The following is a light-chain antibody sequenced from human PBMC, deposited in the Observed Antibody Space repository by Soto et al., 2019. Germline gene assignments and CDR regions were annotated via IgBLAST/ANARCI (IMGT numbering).Light chain of an antibody. CDR2: DVS. Sequence: QSALAQPRSVSGSPGQSVTISCTGTSXDVGGYKYVSWYQQHPSKAPKLMIYDVSKRPSGVPDRFSGSKSGNTASLTMSGLQAEDEADYYCCSYAGSYTFVFGTGTKVTVL. CDR3: CSYAGSYTFV. J-gene: IGLJ1*01. CDR1: SXDVGGYKY. V-gene: IGLV2-11*01.